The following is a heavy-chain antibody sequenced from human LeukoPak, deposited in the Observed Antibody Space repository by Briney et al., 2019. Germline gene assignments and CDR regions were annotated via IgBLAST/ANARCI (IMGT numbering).Heavy chain of an antibody. J-gene: IGHJ4*02. D-gene: IGHD6-13*01. V-gene: IGHV5-51*01. CDR1: GYTFTTYW. Sequence: GESLKISCMGSGYTFTTYWIAWVRQMPGKGLEWVGILYPGDSTIAYSPAFQGQVTISADKSISTAYLQWNSLKASDTAIYYCARQLYSTDWGQGTLVTVSS. CDR2: LYPGDSTI. CDR3: ARQLYSTD.